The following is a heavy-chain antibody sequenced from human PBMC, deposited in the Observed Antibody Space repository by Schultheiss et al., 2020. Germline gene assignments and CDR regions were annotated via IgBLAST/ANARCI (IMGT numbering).Heavy chain of an antibody. Sequence: GGSLRLSCAASGFIFRNYAIHWVRQAPGKGLEWVSYINTSGSTIYYADSVKGRFTISRDNSKNTLYLQMNSLRAEDTAVYYCARQPTVLNYYYYGMDVWGQGTTVTVSS. V-gene: IGHV3-48*01. J-gene: IGHJ6*02. D-gene: IGHD1-14*01. CDR2: INTSGSTI. CDR1: GFIFRNYA. CDR3: ARQPTVLNYYYYGMDV.